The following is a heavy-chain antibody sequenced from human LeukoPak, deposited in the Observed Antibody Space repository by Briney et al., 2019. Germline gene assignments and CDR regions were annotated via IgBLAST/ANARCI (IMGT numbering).Heavy chain of an antibody. Sequence: SETLSLPSTVPGRSISSYYSSSIRHPPRKRLEWTGYHNSNGSTNYNPSLKSRVTISVDPSKNQFSLKLSSVTAADTAVYYCARRPSGVGYCSGGSCYSGYYYGMDVWGQGTTVTVSS. CDR2: HNSNGST. D-gene: IGHD2-15*01. CDR3: ARRPSGVGYCSGGSCYSGYYYGMDV. V-gene: IGHV4-59*01. CDR1: GRSISSYY. J-gene: IGHJ6*02.